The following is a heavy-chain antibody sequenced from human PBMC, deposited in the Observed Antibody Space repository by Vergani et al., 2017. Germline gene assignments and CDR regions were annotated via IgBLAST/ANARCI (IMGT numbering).Heavy chain of an antibody. CDR1: GGSISSGGYS. V-gene: IGHV4-30-2*01. D-gene: IGHD4-11*01. J-gene: IGHJ4*02. CDR2: IYHSGST. CDR3: ARGPYREIIRSFFDY. Sequence: QVQLQESGPGLVKPSQTLSLTCTVSGGSISSGGYSWSWIRQPPGKGLEWIGYIYHSGSTYYNPSLKSRVTISVDRSKNQFSLTLSSVTAADTAVYYCARGPYREIIRSFFDYWGQGTLVTVSS.